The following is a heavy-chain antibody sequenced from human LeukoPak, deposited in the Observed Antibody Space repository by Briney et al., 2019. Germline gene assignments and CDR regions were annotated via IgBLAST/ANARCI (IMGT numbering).Heavy chain of an antibody. CDR1: GGSISSYY. CDR3: ARPTVTKDFDY. CDR2: IYYSGST. V-gene: IGHV4-59*12. D-gene: IGHD4-17*01. J-gene: IGHJ4*02. Sequence: PSETLSLTCTVSGGSISSYYWSWIRQPPGKGLEWIGYIYYSGSTNYNPSLKSRVTISVDTSKNQFSLKLSSVTAADTAVYYCARPTVTKDFDYWGQGTLVTVSS.